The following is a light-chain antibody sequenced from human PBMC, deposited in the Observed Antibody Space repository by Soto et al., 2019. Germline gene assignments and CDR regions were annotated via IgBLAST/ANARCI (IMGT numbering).Light chain of an antibody. CDR2: KAS. CDR3: QQDDRFPYT. J-gene: IGKJ2*01. CDR1: QSISNW. V-gene: IGKV1-5*03. Sequence: DIQMTQSPSTLSASVGDTVTITCRASQSISNWLAWYQQKPGQAPKLLIHKASTLESGVPSRFSGSGSGTEFTLTISSVQPDDFATFYCQQDDRFPYTFGQRTKLDIK.